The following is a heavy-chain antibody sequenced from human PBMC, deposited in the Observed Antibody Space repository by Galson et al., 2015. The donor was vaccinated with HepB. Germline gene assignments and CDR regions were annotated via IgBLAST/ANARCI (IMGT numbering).Heavy chain of an antibody. CDR2: IRSKTYGGTT. V-gene: IGHV3-49*04. CDR1: GFSLGDFA. J-gene: IGHJ4*02. Sequence: SLRLSCAVSGFSLGDFALSWVRQAPGKGLEWVGIIRSKTYGGTTEYAASVKGRFSISRDDSKSIAYLQMNSQKTEDTAVYYCARGYDSSGYYYVFDYWGQGTLVTVPS. CDR3: ARGYDSSGYYYVFDY. D-gene: IGHD3-22*01.